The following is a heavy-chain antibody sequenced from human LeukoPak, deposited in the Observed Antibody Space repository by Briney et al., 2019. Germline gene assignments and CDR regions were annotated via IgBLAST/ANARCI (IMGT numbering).Heavy chain of an antibody. CDR1: GYTFSSHD. V-gene: IGHV1-8*01. Sequence: ASVKVSCKASGYTFSSHDINWVRQASGHGLEWMGWMNPDSGFTGYAQNFRGRVTMTRDTSINTAYMELSSLKSEDTALYFCARGDMRSSGSLRTFDLWGQGTLVPVSS. CDR2: MNPDSGFT. D-gene: IGHD3-22*01. J-gene: IGHJ4*02. CDR3: ARGDMRSSGSLRTFDL.